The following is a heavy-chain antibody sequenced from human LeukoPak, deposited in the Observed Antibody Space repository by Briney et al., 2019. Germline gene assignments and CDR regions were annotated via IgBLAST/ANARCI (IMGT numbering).Heavy chain of an antibody. CDR3: PRVAYTSYYYYGMDV. Sequence: GGSLRLSCAASGFTFSSYAMHWVRQAPGKGLESVSAISSNGGSTYYANSVKGRFTISRDNSKNTLYLQMGSLRAEDMAVYYCPRVAYTSYYYYGMDVWGQGTTVTVSS. CDR1: GFTFSSYA. V-gene: IGHV3-64*01. D-gene: IGHD6-13*01. CDR2: ISSNGGST. J-gene: IGHJ6*02.